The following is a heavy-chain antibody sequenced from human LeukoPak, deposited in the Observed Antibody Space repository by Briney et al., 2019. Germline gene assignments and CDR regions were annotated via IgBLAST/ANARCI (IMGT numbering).Heavy chain of an antibody. J-gene: IGHJ3*02. D-gene: IGHD5-24*01. Sequence: GGSLRLSCAASGFTFSSYGRHWVRQAPGKGLEWVAVIWYDGSNKYYADSVKGRFTIPRDNSKNTLYLQMNSLRAEDTVVYYCARGRRRWLQSGNDAFDIWGQGTMVTVSS. CDR1: GFTFSSYG. V-gene: IGHV3-33*01. CDR2: IWYDGSNK. CDR3: ARGRRRWLQSGNDAFDI.